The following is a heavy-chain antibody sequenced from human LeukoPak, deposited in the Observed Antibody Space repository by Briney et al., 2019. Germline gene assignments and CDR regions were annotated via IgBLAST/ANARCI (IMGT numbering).Heavy chain of an antibody. V-gene: IGHV3-66*01. CDR1: GFTVSSNY. CDR3: ARGVRARNYFDY. CDR2: IYSGGST. D-gene: IGHD2-8*01. J-gene: IGHJ4*02. Sequence: GGSLRLSCAASGFTVSSNYMSWVRQAPGKGPEWVSVIYSGGSTYYADSVKGRFTISRDNSKNTLYLQMNSLRAEDTAVYYCARGVRARNYFDYWGQGTLVTVSS.